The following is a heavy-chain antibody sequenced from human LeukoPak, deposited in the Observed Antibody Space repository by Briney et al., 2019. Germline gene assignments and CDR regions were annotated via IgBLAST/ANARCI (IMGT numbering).Heavy chain of an antibody. CDR1: GFTFNSYW. V-gene: IGHV3-74*01. CDR2: FKTDGSTT. J-gene: IGHJ4*02. CDR3: ARSTSQGFDY. Sequence: GGSLRLSGAASGFTFNSYWMHWVRQAPGKGLVWVSLFKTDGSTTRYADSVKGRFTISRDNAKNTLYLQMNSLRAEDTAVYYCARSTSQGFDYWGQGTPVIVSS.